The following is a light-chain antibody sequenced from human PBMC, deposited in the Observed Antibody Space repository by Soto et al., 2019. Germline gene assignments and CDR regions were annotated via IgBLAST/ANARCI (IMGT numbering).Light chain of an antibody. Sequence: DIQMTQSPSSLSASVGDRVTITCQASQDISNYLNWYQQKPGKAPKLLICDASNLETGVPSRFSGSGSGTDFTVTISSLQPEDIATYYCQQYDNLLRTFGQGTKVEIK. CDR2: DAS. V-gene: IGKV1-33*01. CDR3: QQYDNLLRT. J-gene: IGKJ1*01. CDR1: QDISNY.